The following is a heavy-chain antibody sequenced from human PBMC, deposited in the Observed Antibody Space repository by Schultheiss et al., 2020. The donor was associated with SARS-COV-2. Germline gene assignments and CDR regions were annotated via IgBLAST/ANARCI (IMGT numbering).Heavy chain of an antibody. CDR1: GGSISSGGYS. J-gene: IGHJ6*02. CDR3: ARDTVTQNYYYYGMDV. CDR2: IYHSGST. Sequence: SQTLSLTCAVSGGSISSGGYSWSWIRQPPGKGLEWIGYIYHSGSTYYNPSLKSRVTISVDRSKNQFSLKLSSVTAADTAVYYCARDTVTQNYYYYGMDVWGQGTTVTVSS. D-gene: IGHD4-17*01. V-gene: IGHV4-30-2*01.